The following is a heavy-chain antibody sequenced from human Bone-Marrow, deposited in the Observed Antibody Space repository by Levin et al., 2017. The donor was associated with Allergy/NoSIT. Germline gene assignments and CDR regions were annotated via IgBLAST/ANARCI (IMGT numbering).Heavy chain of an antibody. CDR1: GGTFNTYS. J-gene: IGHJ5*02. CDR2: IVPIFGTS. V-gene: IGHV1-69*06. CDR3: ARGGREYTDTKWFDP. D-gene: IGHD3-10*01. Sequence: KISCKASGGTFNTYSISWIRQAPGQGLEWMGAIVPIFGTSNYAQKFQGRVTITADKSTTTAYMELSSLTSADTAMYYCARGGREYTDTKWFDPWGQGTLVTVSS.